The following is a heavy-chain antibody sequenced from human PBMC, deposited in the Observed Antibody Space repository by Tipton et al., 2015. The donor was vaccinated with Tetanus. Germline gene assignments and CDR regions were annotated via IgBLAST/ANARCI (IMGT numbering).Heavy chain of an antibody. D-gene: IGHD3-22*01. Sequence: QSGPEVRKPGASVTVSRKSSDYTFSSYGFSWVRQAPGQGLEWMGWISAHNGKTNYAQEFQGRLTVTTDTSTSIAYMELSSLRSDETAVYYRARDLYYSGAETIDSWFAPWGQGTLVTLSS. V-gene: IGHV1-18*01. CDR2: ISAHNGKT. CDR1: DYTFSSYG. J-gene: IGHJ5*02. CDR3: ARDLYYSGAETIDSWFAP.